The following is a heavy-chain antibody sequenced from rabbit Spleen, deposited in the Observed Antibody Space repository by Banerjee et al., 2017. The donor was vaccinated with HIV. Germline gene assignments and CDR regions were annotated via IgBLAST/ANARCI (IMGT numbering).Heavy chain of an antibody. Sequence: QEQLVESGGGLVQPEGSLTLTCKASGFSFSDRDVMYWVRQAPGKGLEWIACIKTTSGIIWYASWAKGRFTISKTSSTTVTLQMTSLTGADTATYFCARGDGGAAAYGLYLWGPGTLVTVS. CDR3: ARGDGGAAAYGLYL. D-gene: IGHD6-1*01. J-gene: IGHJ4*01. CDR1: GFSFSDRDV. CDR2: IKTTSGII. V-gene: IGHV1S45*01.